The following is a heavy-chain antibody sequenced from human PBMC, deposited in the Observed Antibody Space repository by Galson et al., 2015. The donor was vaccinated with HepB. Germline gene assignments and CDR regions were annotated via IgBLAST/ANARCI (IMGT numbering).Heavy chain of an antibody. V-gene: IGHV3-74*01. CDR1: GLTFSSYW. CDR3: ASGGDSYSLSY. D-gene: IGHD2-21*02. Sequence: SLRLSCAASGLTFSSYWMHWVRQAPGKGLVWVSRIISDGSSATYADFVRGRFTISRDNAKNTLYLQMNSLRAEDSAVYFCASGGDSYSLSYWGRGTLVTVS. CDR2: IISDGSSA. J-gene: IGHJ4*02.